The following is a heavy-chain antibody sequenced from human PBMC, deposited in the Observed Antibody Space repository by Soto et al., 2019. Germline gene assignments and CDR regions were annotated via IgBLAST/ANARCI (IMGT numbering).Heavy chain of an antibody. CDR2: IDIAGSTT. CDR3: ARDQTVAGPTTFDY. V-gene: IGHV3-74*01. J-gene: IGHJ4*02. D-gene: IGHD6-19*01. CDR1: GFTFSSYW. Sequence: GGSLRLSCAASGFTFSSYWMHWVRQTPGKGLVWVSRIDIAGSTTTYVDSVKGRFTISRDNAKNTLYLQMNSLRAEDTAVYYCARDQTVAGPTTFDYCGQGTLVTVSS.